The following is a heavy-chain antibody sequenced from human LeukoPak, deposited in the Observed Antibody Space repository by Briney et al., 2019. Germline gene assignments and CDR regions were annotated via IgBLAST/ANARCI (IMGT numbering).Heavy chain of an antibody. Sequence: GGSLRLSCAASGFTFSSYAMSWVRQAPGKGLEWVSAISGSGSNTYYADSVKGRFTISRDNFKNTLYLQMNSLRAEDTAVYYCAKSHGVSDICPPFDYWGQGTLVTVSS. V-gene: IGHV3-23*01. CDR1: GFTFSSYA. CDR2: ISGSGSNT. CDR3: AKSHGVSDICPPFDY. J-gene: IGHJ4*02. D-gene: IGHD5-12*01.